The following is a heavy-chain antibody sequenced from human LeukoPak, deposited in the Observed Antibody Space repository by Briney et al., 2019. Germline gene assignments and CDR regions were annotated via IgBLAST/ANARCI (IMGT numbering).Heavy chain of an antibody. CDR1: SGSISSGDYY. J-gene: IGHJ4*02. CDR3: ARTKYSSGWYDVRSGDPFDY. Sequence: QTLSLTCTVSSGSISSGDYYWTWIPQPPGKGLEWIGYIYYSGSTYYNPSLKSRVTISVDTSKNQFSLKLSSVTAADTAVYYCARTKYSSGWYDVRSGDPFDYWGQGTLVTVSS. D-gene: IGHD6-19*01. CDR2: IYYSGST. V-gene: IGHV4-30-4*08.